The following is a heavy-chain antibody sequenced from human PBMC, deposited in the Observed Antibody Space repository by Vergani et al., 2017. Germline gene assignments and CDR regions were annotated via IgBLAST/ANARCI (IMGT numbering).Heavy chain of an antibody. V-gene: IGHV1-69*12. CDR1: GASFNSYA. Sequence: QVQLVQSGAEVKKPGSSVKVSCKASGASFNSYAISWVRQAPGQGLEWMGGIVPVVVTPKYAQKFQGRVTITADESTSTVYMDLSSLTSEDTAVYYCARDPDYYDSSGYPGDYWGQGTLVTVSS. J-gene: IGHJ4*02. CDR3: ARDPDYYDSSGYPGDY. CDR2: IVPVVVTP. D-gene: IGHD3-22*01.